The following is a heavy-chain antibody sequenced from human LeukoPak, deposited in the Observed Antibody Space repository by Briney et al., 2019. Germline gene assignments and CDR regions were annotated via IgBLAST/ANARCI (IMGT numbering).Heavy chain of an antibody. Sequence: GGSLRLSCVASGFTFSSYGMHWVRQAPGKGLEWVAFIRYHEDSKYHADSVKGRFTISRDNSRNTLYLQMNSLRAEDTAVYYCAKGPRAQEHSTHRFDNWGRGTLVTVSS. D-gene: IGHD1/OR15-1a*01. J-gene: IGHJ4*02. CDR2: IRYHEDSK. CDR3: AKGPRAQEHSTHRFDN. CDR1: GFTFSSYG. V-gene: IGHV3-30*02.